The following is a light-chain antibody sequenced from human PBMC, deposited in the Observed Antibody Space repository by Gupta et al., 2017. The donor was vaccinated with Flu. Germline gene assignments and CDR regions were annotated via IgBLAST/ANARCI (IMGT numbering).Light chain of an antibody. J-gene: IGKJ3*01. Sequence: EIVMTQSPATLSVSPGERATLSCRASQSVSSNLAWYQQKPGQAPRLLIYGASTRATGIPARFSGSGSGTEFTLTIRSRQSEDFAVYYFHHENNWPLTFGHGTKVDIK. V-gene: IGKV3-15*01. CDR3: HHENNWPLT. CDR1: QSVSSN. CDR2: GAS.